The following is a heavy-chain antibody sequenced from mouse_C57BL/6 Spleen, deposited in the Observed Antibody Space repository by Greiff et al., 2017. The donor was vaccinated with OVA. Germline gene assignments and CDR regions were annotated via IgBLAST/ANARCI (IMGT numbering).Heavy chain of an antibody. CDR2: IDPSDSYT. V-gene: IGHV1-50*01. D-gene: IGHD2-3*01. CDR1: GYTFTSYW. Sequence: QVQLQQSGAELVKPGASVKLSCKASGYTFTSYWMQWVKQRPGQGLEWIGEIDPSDSYTNYNQKFKGKATLTVDTSSSTAYMQLSSLTSEDSAVYYCFHTPSYDGYFPFAYWGQGTLVTVSA. J-gene: IGHJ3*01. CDR3: FHTPSYDGYFPFAY.